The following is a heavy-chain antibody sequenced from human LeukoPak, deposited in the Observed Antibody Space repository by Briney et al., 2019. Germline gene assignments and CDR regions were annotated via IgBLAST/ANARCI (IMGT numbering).Heavy chain of an antibody. Sequence: SETLSLTCTVSGGSIGSGSYYWSWIRQPAGKGLEWIGRIYSSGSTNYNPSLKSRVTMSVDTSRNQFSLKLSSVTAADTAMYYCARDYRGSYLGYYYYYMDVWGKGSTVTVSS. V-gene: IGHV4-61*02. CDR2: IYSSGST. J-gene: IGHJ6*03. CDR1: GGSIGSGSYY. D-gene: IGHD1-26*01. CDR3: ARDYRGSYLGYYYYYMDV.